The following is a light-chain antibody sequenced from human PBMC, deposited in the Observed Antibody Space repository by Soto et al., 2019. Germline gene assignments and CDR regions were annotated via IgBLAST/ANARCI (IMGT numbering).Light chain of an antibody. CDR2: DAS. CDR1: QSVGSY. V-gene: IGKV3-11*01. CDR3: QQRSDWPST. Sequence: EIVLPQSPATLSLSPGDRATLSCRASQSVGSYLGWYQQRPGQAPRLLIYDASNRATGITARFSGSGSGTDFTLTISSLEPEDFAVYYCQQRSDWPSTFGGGTKVEIK. J-gene: IGKJ4*01.